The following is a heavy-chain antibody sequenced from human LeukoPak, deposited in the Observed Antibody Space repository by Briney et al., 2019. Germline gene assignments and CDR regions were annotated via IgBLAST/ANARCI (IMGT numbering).Heavy chain of an antibody. CDR3: ASSYSSSSALQHFDY. Sequence: SETLSLTCTVSGGSISSYYWSWIRQPPGKGLEWIGYIYYSGSTNYNPSLKSRVTISVDTSKNQFSLNLNSVAAADTAVYYCASSYSSSSALQHFDYWGQGTLVTVSS. CDR2: IYYSGST. V-gene: IGHV4-59*01. J-gene: IGHJ4*02. CDR1: GGSISSYY. D-gene: IGHD6-6*01.